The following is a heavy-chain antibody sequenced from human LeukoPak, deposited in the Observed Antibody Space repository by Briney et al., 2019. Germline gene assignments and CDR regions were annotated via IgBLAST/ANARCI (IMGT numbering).Heavy chain of an antibody. CDR2: IIPILGIA. CDR3: AIRYSSSWSYDAFDI. D-gene: IGHD6-13*01. V-gene: IGHV1-69*04. Sequence: ASVKVSCKASGGTFSSYAISWVRQAPGQGLEWMGRIIPILGIANYAQKFQGRVTITADESTSTAYMELSSLRSEDTAVYYCAIRYSSSWSYDAFDIWGQGTMVTVSS. J-gene: IGHJ3*02. CDR1: GGTFSSYA.